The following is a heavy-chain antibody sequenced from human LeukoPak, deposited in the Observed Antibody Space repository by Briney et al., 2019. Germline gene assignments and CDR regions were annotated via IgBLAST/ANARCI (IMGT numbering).Heavy chain of an antibody. D-gene: IGHD6-19*01. V-gene: IGHV1-18*01. J-gene: IGHJ4*02. CDR2: ISAYNGNT. CDR3: RRGWYGSGTDY. CDR1: VYTFTRSG. Sequence: ASVTDSCKASVYTFTRSGTCWVRQPLGQKPEWMGWISAYNGNTNYAQKLHGRVTMTTDTSTSTAYMELRSLKSDDTAVYYCRRGWYGSGTDYWGQGTLVTVSS.